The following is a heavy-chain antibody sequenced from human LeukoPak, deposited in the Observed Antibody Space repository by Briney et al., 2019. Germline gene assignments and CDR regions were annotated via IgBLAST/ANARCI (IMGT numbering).Heavy chain of an antibody. CDR3: ARSGSYSSGWFMS. Sequence: ASVKVSCKVSGYTFTGYYMHWVRQAPGQGLEWMGWINPNSGGTNYAQKFQGRVTMTRDTSISTAYMELSSLRSEDTAVYYCARSGSYSSGWFMSWGQGTLVTVSS. V-gene: IGHV1-2*02. J-gene: IGHJ4*02. D-gene: IGHD6-19*01. CDR2: INPNSGGT. CDR1: GYTFTGYY.